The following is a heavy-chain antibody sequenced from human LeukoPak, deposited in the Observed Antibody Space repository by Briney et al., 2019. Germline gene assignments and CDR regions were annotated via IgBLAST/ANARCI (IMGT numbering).Heavy chain of an antibody. CDR3: ARARSGRLLDWDI. V-gene: IGHV3-66*01. Sequence: GGSLRLSCAASGFTVSSNYMSWVRQAPGKGLEWVSVIYSGGSTYYADSVKGRFTISRDNSKNTLYLQMNSLRAEDTAVYYCARARSGRLLDWDIWGQGTMVTVSS. CDR1: GFTVSSNY. D-gene: IGHD3-10*01. CDR2: IYSGGST. J-gene: IGHJ3*02.